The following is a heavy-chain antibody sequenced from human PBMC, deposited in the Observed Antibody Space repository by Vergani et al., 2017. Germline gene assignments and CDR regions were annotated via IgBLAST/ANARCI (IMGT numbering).Heavy chain of an antibody. J-gene: IGHJ5*02. V-gene: IGHV1-2*02. CDR1: GYTFTGHH. Sequence: QVQLVQSGAEVKKPGASVKVSCKASGYTFTGHHMQWVRQAPGQGLEWMGWNNPNSGGTNYAQKFQGRVTMTMDTSISTAYIELSRLRSDDTAVYHCANECYNGWYYDSGRTSWFDPWGQGTLVTVSS. CDR2: NNPNSGGT. D-gene: IGHD3-10*01. CDR3: ANECYNGWYYDSGRTSWFDP.